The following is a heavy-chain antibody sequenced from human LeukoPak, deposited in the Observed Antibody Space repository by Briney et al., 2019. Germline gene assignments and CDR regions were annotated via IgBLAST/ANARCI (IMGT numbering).Heavy chain of an antibody. Sequence: GGSLRLSCSAAGFSFASYGMSWVRQAPGKGLEWVAVISYDGSNKYYADSVKGRFTISRDNSKNTVYLQMNSLRAEDTAIYYCAKVKPWEQQLKCWGQGTLVTVSS. V-gene: IGHV3-30*18. J-gene: IGHJ4*02. CDR1: GFSFASYG. D-gene: IGHD6-13*01. CDR2: ISYDGSNK. CDR3: AKVKPWEQQLKC.